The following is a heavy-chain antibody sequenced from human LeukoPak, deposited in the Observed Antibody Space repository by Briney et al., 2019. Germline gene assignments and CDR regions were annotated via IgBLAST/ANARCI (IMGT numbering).Heavy chain of an antibody. D-gene: IGHD4-17*01. CDR1: GGSISSYY. CDR2: IYTSGNT. J-gene: IGHJ4*02. CDR3: ARENTVTNGRSLDY. V-gene: IGHV4-4*07. Sequence: SETLSLTCTVSGGSISSYYWTWIRQPAGKGLEWIGRIYTSGNTNYNPSLKSRVTMSLDTSKSHFSLNLTSVTAADTAVYYCARENTVTNGRSLDYWGRGTQVTVSS.